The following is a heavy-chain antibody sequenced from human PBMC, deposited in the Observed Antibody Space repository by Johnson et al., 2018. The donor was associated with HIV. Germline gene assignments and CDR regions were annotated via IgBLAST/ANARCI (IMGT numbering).Heavy chain of an antibody. CDR1: GFTFSSYD. CDR3: ARGISQPYYNFWSGYHYPDAFDI. D-gene: IGHD3-3*01. Sequence: VQLVESGGGLVQPGGSLRLSCAASGFTFSSYDMHLVRQATGKGLEWFSAICTAGDTYYPGSVKGRFTISRENAKNSLYLQMNSLRAGDTAVYYCARGISQPYYNFWSGYHYPDAFDIWGQGTMVTVSS. CDR2: ICTAGDT. J-gene: IGHJ3*02. V-gene: IGHV3-13*01.